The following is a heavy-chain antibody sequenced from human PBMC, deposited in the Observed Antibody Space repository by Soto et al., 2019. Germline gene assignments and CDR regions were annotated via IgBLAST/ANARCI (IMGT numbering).Heavy chain of an antibody. CDR1: GFSFFSYA. J-gene: IGHJ5*02. V-gene: IGHV3-23*01. CDR3: AKIEMGWFAH. D-gene: IGHD2-8*01. CDR2: ISGSGGHT. Sequence: GGSLRLSCTGSGFSFFSYAMSWVRQAPGKGLEWVSTISGSGGHTHYADSVKGRFVVSRDNDKNTVYLHMSSLTGEDTAVYFCAKIEMGWFAHWGQGTQVTVSS.